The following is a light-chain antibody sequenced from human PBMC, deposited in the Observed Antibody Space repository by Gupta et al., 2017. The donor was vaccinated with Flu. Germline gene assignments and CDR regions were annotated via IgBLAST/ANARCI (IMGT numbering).Light chain of an antibody. Sequence: QSVLTPPPSASGTPGQTVTISCSGSSSNIGSNYVYWYQQLPGTAPKLLIYRNNQRPSGVPDRFSGSKSGTSASLAICGLRSEDEADYYCAAWDDSLSGRVFGGGTKLTVL. J-gene: IGLJ3*02. V-gene: IGLV1-47*01. CDR1: SSNIGSNY. CDR3: AAWDDSLSGRV. CDR2: RNN.